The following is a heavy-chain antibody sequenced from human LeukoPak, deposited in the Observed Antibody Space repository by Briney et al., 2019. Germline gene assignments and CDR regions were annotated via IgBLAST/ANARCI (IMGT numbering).Heavy chain of an antibody. CDR1: GFTFSDYY. J-gene: IGHJ4*02. V-gene: IGHV3-11*04. Sequence: GGSLRLSCAASGFTFSDYYMNWIRQAPGKGLEWVSYISSSGTTTYYADSVKGRFTISRDNAKNSLYLQMNSLRAEDTAVYYCARGGSYSNYWGQGTLVTVSS. CDR2: ISSSGTTT. D-gene: IGHD1-26*01. CDR3: ARGGSYSNY.